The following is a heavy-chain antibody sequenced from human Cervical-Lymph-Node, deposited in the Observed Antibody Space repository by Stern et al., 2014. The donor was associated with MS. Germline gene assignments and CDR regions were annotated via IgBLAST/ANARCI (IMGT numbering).Heavy chain of an antibody. CDR2: VYTGGAT. V-gene: IGHV4-39*01. D-gene: IGHD2-8*02. J-gene: IGHJ4*02. Sequence: QVQLQQSCPGLVKPSATLSLTCAVSGDSFSSSTHYWAWIRPPPGKGLEWIGIVYTGGATYYNPSHKSPVTISVDTAKNPFPLGLTSGTAADTAVYYCAKHACTGAACPFDLWGQGTLVTVSS. CDR1: GDSFSSSTHY. CDR3: AKHACTGAACPFDL.